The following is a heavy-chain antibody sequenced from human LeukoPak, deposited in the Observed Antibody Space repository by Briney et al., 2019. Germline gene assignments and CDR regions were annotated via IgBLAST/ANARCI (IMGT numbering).Heavy chain of an antibody. Sequence: GGSLRLSCAASGFTFSSYGMHWVRQAPGKGLEWVSVIYSGGSTYYADSVKGRFTISRDNSKNTLYLQMNSLRAEDTAVYYCARARSGYFDYWGQGTLVTVSS. D-gene: IGHD2-15*01. CDR3: ARARSGYFDY. CDR1: GFTFSSYG. CDR2: IYSGGST. J-gene: IGHJ4*02. V-gene: IGHV3-NL1*01.